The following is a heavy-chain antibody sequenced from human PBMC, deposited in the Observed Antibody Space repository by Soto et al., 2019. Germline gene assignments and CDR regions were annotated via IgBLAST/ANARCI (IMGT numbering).Heavy chain of an antibody. J-gene: IGHJ5*02. D-gene: IGHD3-3*01. V-gene: IGHV1-46*01. CDR2: INPSGGST. CDR3: AAGGGFLEVGNWFDP. CDR1: GYTFTSYY. Sequence: QVQLVQSGAEVKKPGASVKVSCKASGYTFTSYYMHWVRQAPGQGLEWMGIINPSGGSTSYAQKFQGRVTMTRDTSTSTVYMELSSLRSEDTAVYYCAAGGGFLEVGNWFDPWGQGTLVTVSS.